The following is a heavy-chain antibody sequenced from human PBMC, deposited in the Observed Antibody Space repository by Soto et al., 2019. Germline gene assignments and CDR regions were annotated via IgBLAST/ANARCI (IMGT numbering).Heavy chain of an antibody. V-gene: IGHV4-31*03. CDR1: GGSISSGGYY. Sequence: SETLSLTCTVSGGSISSGGYYWSWIRQHPGKGLEWIGYIYYSGSTYYNPSLKSRVTISVDTSKNQFSLKLSSVTAADTAVYYCARDSTMVRGVIMIGFDYWGQGTLVTVSS. CDR3: ARDSTMVRGVIMIGFDY. D-gene: IGHD3-10*01. J-gene: IGHJ4*02. CDR2: IYYSGST.